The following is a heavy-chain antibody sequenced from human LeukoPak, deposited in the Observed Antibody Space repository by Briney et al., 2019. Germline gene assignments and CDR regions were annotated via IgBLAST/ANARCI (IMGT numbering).Heavy chain of an antibody. CDR3: ARMGGYSYGSRWFDP. CDR1: GFTFSSYS. Sequence: PGGSLRLSCAASGFTFSSYSMNWVRQAPGKGLEWVSSISSSSSYIYYADSVKGRFTISRDNAKNSLYLQMNSLRAEDAAVYYCARMGGYSYGSRWFDPWGQGTLVTVSS. D-gene: IGHD5-18*01. V-gene: IGHV3-21*01. J-gene: IGHJ5*02. CDR2: ISSSSSYI.